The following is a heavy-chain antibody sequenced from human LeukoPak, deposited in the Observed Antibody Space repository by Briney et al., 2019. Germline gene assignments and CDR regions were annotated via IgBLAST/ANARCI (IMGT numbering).Heavy chain of an antibody. CDR2: IYSGGST. CDR3: ARSPPPYYYYYGMDV. V-gene: IGHV3-53*01. CDR1: GFTVSSNY. Sequence: GGSLRLSCAASGFTVSSNYMSWVRQAPGKGLEWVSVIYSGGSTYYADPVKGRFTISRDNSKNTLYLQMNSLRAEDTAVYYCARSPPPYYYYYGMDVWGQGTTVTVSS. J-gene: IGHJ6*02.